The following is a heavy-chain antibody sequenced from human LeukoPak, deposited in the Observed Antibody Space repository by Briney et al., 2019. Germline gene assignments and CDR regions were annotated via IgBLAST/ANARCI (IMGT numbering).Heavy chain of an antibody. V-gene: IGHV3-30*18. D-gene: IGHD3-10*01. Sequence: QPGGSLRLSCAASGFTFSNNGMHWVRQAPGKGLEWVAVISYDGSNKYYADSVKGRFTISRDNSKNTLYMQMNSLRAEDTAVYYCAKGGTMLRGVIDYWGQGTLVTVTS. CDR1: GFTFSNNG. J-gene: IGHJ4*02. CDR3: AKGGTMLRGVIDY. CDR2: ISYDGSNK.